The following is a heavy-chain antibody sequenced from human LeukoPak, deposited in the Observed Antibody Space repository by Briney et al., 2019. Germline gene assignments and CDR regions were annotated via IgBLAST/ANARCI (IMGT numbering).Heavy chain of an antibody. CDR3: AREYSH. J-gene: IGHJ4*02. D-gene: IGHD2-15*01. CDR1: GDSITSGDSY. CDR2: IYTSGAT. Sequence: PSETLSLTCSVSGDSITSGDSYWTWIRQPAGEGLEWIGLIYTSGATKYNPSLKSRITISLDTSKNQFSLQLSSVTAADTAVYYCAREYSHWGQGTLVTVSS. V-gene: IGHV4-61*02.